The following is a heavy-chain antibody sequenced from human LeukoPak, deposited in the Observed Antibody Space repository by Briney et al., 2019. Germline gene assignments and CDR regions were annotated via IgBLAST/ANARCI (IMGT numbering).Heavy chain of an antibody. CDR3: ARQRSYYDSSGYYYAFDI. CDR2: IYPGDSDT. J-gene: IGHJ3*02. D-gene: IGHD3-22*01. Sequence: HGESLKISCKGSGYSFTSYWIGWVRQMLGKGLEWMGIIYPGDSDTRYSPSFQGQVTISADKSISTAYLQWSSLKASDTAMYYCARQRSYYDSSGYYYAFDIWGQGTMVTVSS. CDR1: GYSFTSYW. V-gene: IGHV5-51*01.